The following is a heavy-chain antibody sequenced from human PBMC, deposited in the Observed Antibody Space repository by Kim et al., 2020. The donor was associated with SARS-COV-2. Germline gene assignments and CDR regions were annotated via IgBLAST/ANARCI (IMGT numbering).Heavy chain of an antibody. Sequence: NYSPSFQGHVTISADKSISTAYLQWSSLKASDTAMYYCARPLGGSGDDDYWGQGTLVTVSS. V-gene: IGHV5-10-1*01. D-gene: IGHD1-26*01. CDR3: ARPLGGSGDDDY. J-gene: IGHJ4*02.